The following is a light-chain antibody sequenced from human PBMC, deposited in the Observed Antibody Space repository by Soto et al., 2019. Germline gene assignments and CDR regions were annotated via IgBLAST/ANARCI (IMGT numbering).Light chain of an antibody. CDR3: QAYDYGLTAFV. Sequence: QSVLTQPPSVSGAPGQRVTISCTGNNSNLGAGYDVHWYQQLPGAAPKLVIFGNRNRPSGVPERFSGSKSGTSASLAITGVQSKDAADYYCQAYDYGLTAFVFGGGTKLAVL. CDR2: GNR. J-gene: IGLJ3*02. CDR1: NSNLGAGYD. V-gene: IGLV1-40*01.